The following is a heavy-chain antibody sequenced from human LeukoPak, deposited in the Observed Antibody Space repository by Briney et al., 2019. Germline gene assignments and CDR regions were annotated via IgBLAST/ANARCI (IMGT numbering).Heavy chain of an antibody. J-gene: IGHJ4*02. CDR3: ADLLGN. CDR1: GFTVSSNY. CDR2: IYSGGST. Sequence: GGSLRLSCAASGFTVSSNYMSWVRQAPGKGLEWVSVIYSGGSTYYADSVKGRFTISRGNGNNSLYLQMNSLRAEDTAVYYCADLLGNWGQGTLVTVSS. V-gene: IGHV3-53*01.